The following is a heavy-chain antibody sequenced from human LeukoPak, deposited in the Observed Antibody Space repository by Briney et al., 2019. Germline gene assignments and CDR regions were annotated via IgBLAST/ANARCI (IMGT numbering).Heavy chain of an antibody. J-gene: IGHJ4*02. D-gene: IGHD3-22*01. CDR2: IYYSGST. CDR3: ARSASYYYDSSGYCLDY. CDR1: GGSISSSSYY. V-gene: IGHV4-39*07. Sequence: SETLSLTCTVSGGSISSSSYYWGWIRQPPGKGLEWIGSIYYSGSTYYNPSLKSRVTISVGTSKNQFSLKLSSVTAADTAVYYCARSASYYYDSSGYCLDYWGQGTLVTVSS.